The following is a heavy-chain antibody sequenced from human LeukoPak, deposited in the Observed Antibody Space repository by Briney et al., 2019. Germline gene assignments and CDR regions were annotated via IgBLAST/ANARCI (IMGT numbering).Heavy chain of an antibody. CDR2: INQDGSET. Sequence: GGSLRLSCAASGFTLSGYWMSWVRQAPGKGLEWVANINQDGSETYYGDSVKGRFTISRDNAKNSLYLQMNTLRAEDTAVYYCARLGIAAAAPVDWGQGTLVTVSS. CDR3: ARLGIAAAAPVD. D-gene: IGHD6-13*01. V-gene: IGHV3-7*01. J-gene: IGHJ4*02. CDR1: GFTLSGYW.